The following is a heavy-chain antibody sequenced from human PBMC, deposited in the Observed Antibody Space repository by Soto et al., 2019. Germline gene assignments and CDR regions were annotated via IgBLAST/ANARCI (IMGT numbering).Heavy chain of an antibody. CDR3: ARHSNRNYGLYYFDY. CDR1: GGTVSIYY. V-gene: IGHV4-59*08. J-gene: IGHJ4*02. D-gene: IGHD4-4*01. Sequence: PSETLSVTCTVSGGTVSIYYWSWIRQSPGKGLEWIGFIYYSGSTKYKPSLKSRVTISVDTSKNQFSLKVSSATAADTAVYYCARHSNRNYGLYYFDYWGLGALVTVSS. CDR2: IYYSGST.